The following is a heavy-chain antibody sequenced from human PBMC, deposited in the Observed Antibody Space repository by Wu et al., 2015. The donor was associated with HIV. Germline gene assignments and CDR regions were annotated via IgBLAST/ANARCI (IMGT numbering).Heavy chain of an antibody. J-gene: IGHJ5*02. Sequence: QVQLVQSGAEVKKPGASVKVSCKASGYTFTGYYMHWVRQAPGQGLEWMGWINPNSGGTNYAQKFQGRVTMTRDTSISTAYMELSRLRSDDTAVYYCARDLFEIAVANWFDPWGQGTLVTVSS. CDR2: INPNSGGT. CDR1: GYTFTGYY. D-gene: IGHD6-19*01. CDR3: ARDLFEIAVANWFDP. V-gene: IGHV1-2*02.